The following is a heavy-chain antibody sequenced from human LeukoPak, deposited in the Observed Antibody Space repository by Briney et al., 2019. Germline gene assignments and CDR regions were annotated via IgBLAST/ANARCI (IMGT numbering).Heavy chain of an antibody. CDR2: ISSSGSNT. D-gene: IGHD3-3*01. J-gene: IGHJ5*02. CDR1: GFRFSSYA. V-gene: IGHV3-23*01. Sequence: PGGSLRLSCAASGFRFSSYAMSWVRQAPGKGLEWGSAISSSGSNTNYADSVKGRFTISRDNSKNTLYLQMNSLRAEDTAVYYCAKDASRAYYDFWSGYAFDPWGQGTLVTVSS. CDR3: AKDASRAYYDFWSGYAFDP.